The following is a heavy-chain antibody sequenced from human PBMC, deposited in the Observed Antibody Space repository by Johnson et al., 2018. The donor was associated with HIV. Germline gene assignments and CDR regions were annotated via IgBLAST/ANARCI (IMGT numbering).Heavy chain of an antibody. CDR3: NSPGLMIGPPI. D-gene: IGHD3-22*01. CDR2: ISSSGSTI. CDR1: GFTFDDYG. V-gene: IGHV3-48*04. J-gene: IGHJ3*02. Sequence: VQLVESGGGLVRPGGSLRLSCAASGFTFDDYGMSWVRQGPGKGLEWVSYISSSGSTIYYADSVKGRFTISRDNAKNSLYLQMNSLRAEDRAVYYCNSPGLMIGPPIWGQGTMVTVSS.